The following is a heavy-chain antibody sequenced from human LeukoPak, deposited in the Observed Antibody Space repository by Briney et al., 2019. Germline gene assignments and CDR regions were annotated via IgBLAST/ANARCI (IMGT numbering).Heavy chain of an antibody. CDR1: GYTFTSYY. Sequence: ASVKVSCKASGYTFTSYYMHWVRQAPGQGLEWLGIINPSGGSTSYAQKFQGRVTMTRDMSTSTVYMELSSLRSEDTAVYYCARDPLREWLLAYFDCWGQGTLVTVSS. V-gene: IGHV1-46*01. D-gene: IGHD3-3*01. CDR3: ARDPLREWLLAYFDC. J-gene: IGHJ4*02. CDR2: INPSGGST.